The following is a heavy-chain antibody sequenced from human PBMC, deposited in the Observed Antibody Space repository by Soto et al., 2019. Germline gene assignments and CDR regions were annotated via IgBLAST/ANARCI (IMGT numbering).Heavy chain of an antibody. V-gene: IGHV1-18*01. J-gene: IGHJ4*02. Sequence: ASVKVSCKASGYTFTSYGISWVRQAPGQGLEWMGWISAYNGNTNYAQKLQGRVTMTTDTSTSTAYMELRSLRSDDTAVYYCARDHLRYYDFWSGYDYWGQGTLVTVSS. CDR2: ISAYNGNT. CDR1: GYTFTSYG. CDR3: ARDHLRYYDFWSGYDY. D-gene: IGHD3-3*01.